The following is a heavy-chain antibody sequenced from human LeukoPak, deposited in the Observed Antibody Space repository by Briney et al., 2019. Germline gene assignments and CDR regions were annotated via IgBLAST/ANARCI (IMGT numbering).Heavy chain of an antibody. Sequence: PGGSLRLSCAVSGYTFSSYSMNWVRQAPAKGLEWVSSISSSSSHIYYADSVKGRFTISRNKAKDSLYLQMNRLRAEDTAVYYCARDAAAAGEFDYWGQGTLATVSS. CDR3: ARDAAAAGEFDY. V-gene: IGHV3-21*01. J-gene: IGHJ4*02. CDR2: ISSSSSHI. CDR1: GYTFSSYS. D-gene: IGHD6-13*01.